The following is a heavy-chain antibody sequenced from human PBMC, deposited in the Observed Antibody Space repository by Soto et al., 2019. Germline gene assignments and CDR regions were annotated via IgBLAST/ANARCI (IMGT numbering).Heavy chain of an antibody. CDR2: ISTYNGKT. V-gene: IGHV1-18*01. J-gene: IGHJ4*02. CDR3: ARDRVEAALGTFDQ. D-gene: IGHD6-13*01. Sequence: RASVKVSCKTSGYTFSTYPISWVRQAPGQGLEWVGWISTYNGKTNYGQKFQGRVTITTDTSTSTAYMDLRNLRPDDTAVYYCARDRVEAALGTFDQWGQGTLVTVSS. CDR1: GYTFSTYP.